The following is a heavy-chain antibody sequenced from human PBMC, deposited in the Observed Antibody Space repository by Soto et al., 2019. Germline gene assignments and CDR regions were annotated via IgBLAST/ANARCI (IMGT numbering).Heavy chain of an antibody. CDR3: ARMDTAMVVWFDP. Sequence: PSETLSLTCTVSGGSISSGDYYWSWIRQPPGKGLEWIGYIYYSGSTYYNPSLKSRVTISVDTSKNQFSLKLSSVTAADTAVYYCARMDTAMVVWFDPWGQGTLVTVSS. D-gene: IGHD5-18*01. CDR1: GGSISSGDYY. V-gene: IGHV4-30-4*02. CDR2: IYYSGST. J-gene: IGHJ5*02.